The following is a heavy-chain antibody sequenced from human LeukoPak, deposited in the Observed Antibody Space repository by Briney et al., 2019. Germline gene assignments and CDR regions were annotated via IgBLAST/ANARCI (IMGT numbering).Heavy chain of an antibody. Sequence: GGSLRLSCAASGFSFSYYWMSWVRQAPGGGLEWVANIKQDGSEKYYVDSVKGRFTISRDNAKKSLYLQMNSLRAEDTAVYYCARDAEVGTLFGVLSRYNWFDPWGQGALVTVSS. V-gene: IGHV3-7*01. J-gene: IGHJ5*02. CDR3: ARDAEVGTLFGVLSRYNWFDP. CDR1: GFSFSYYW. D-gene: IGHD3-3*01. CDR2: IKQDGSEK.